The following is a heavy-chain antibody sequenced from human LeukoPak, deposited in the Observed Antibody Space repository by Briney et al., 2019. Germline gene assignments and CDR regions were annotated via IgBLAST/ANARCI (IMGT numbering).Heavy chain of an antibody. CDR1: GYTFTGYY. D-gene: IGHD3-22*01. V-gene: IGHV1-2*02. J-gene: IGHJ4*02. CDR3: ADTPDSSGDFDY. Sequence: ASVKVSCKASGYTFTGYYIHWVRQAPGQGLEWMGWINPNSGGTNYAQKFQGRVTMTRDTSISTAYMELSRLRSDDTAVYYCADTPDSSGDFDYWGQGTLVTVSS. CDR2: INPNSGGT.